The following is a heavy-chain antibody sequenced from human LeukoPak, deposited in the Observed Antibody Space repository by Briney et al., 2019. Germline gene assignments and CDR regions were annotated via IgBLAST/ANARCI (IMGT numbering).Heavy chain of an antibody. CDR2: IIPIFGTA. Sequence: SVKVSCKASGGTFSSYAISWVRQAPGQGLEWMGGIIPIFGTANYAQKFQGRVTITTDESTSTAYMELSSLRSEDTAVYYCARFGAAAGTGDYWGQGTLVTVSS. CDR3: ARFGAAAGTGDY. CDR1: GGTFSSYA. V-gene: IGHV1-69*05. D-gene: IGHD6-13*01. J-gene: IGHJ4*02.